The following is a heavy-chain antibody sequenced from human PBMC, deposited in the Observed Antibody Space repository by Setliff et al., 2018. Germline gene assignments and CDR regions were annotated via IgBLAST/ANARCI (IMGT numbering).Heavy chain of an antibody. V-gene: IGHV3-21*01. J-gene: IGHJ6*03. CDR1: GFTFSTYS. D-gene: IGHD4-17*01. CDR2: ISPSSSHI. Sequence: GGSLRLSCAASGFTFSTYSLIWVRQAPGTGLEWVSSISPSSSHIYYADSAEGRFTISRDNAKNSLYLQLNSLRVDDTAIYYCAKSIKPPVTTPWLYYYYFYMDVWGKGTTVTVSS. CDR3: AKSIKPPVTTPWLYYYYFYMDV.